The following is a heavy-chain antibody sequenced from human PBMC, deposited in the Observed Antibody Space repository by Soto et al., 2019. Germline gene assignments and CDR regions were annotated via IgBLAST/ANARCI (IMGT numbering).Heavy chain of an antibody. CDR3: ARSLQYESTGCSDY. J-gene: IGHJ4*02. CDR1: GDSITNAGYY. Sequence: QVQLQESGPGLVKPSQTLSLTCTVSGDSITNAGYYWSWIRQHPGKGLEWIGYIYYSGSTFYNPSLRSRVTISRRTSKNQFFLKMDSVTAADTAVYYCARSLQYESTGCSDYWGPGTLVTVSS. CDR2: IYYSGST. D-gene: IGHD3-22*01. V-gene: IGHV4-31*03.